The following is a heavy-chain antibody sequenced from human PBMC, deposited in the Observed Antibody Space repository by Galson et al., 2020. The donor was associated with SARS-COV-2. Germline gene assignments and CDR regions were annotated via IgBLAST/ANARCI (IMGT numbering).Heavy chain of an antibody. CDR1: GGSISSGGYY. V-gene: IGHV4-31*03. Sequence: PSETLSLTCTVSGGSISSGGYYWSWIRQHPGKGLEWIGYIYYSGSTYYNPSLKSRVTISVDTSKNQFSLKLSSVTAADTAVYYCAGHRMVYAREVATHYYYGMDVWGQGTTVTVSS. CDR3: AGHRMVYAREVATHYYYGMDV. CDR2: IYYSGST. J-gene: IGHJ6*02. D-gene: IGHD2-8*01.